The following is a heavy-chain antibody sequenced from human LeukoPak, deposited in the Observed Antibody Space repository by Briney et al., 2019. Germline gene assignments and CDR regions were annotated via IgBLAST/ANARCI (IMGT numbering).Heavy chain of an antibody. D-gene: IGHD5-18*01. CDR1: GFTFSSYN. J-gene: IGHJ3*02. CDR2: ISSSGAYI. CDR3: ARVMHSYGHGAFDI. V-gene: IGHV3-21*01. Sequence: GGCPRLSCAASGFTFSSYNMIWVRQAPGKGLEWVSSISSSGAYIYYADSIKGRFTISRDNAKNSLYLQMSSLRAEDTAVYYCARVMHSYGHGAFDIWGPGKVGSVSS.